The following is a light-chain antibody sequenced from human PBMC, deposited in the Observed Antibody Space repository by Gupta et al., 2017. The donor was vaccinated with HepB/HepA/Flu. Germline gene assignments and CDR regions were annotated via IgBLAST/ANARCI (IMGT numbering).Light chain of an antibody. Sequence: QSVLTQAPSASGTPGQRVTISCSGSSSNIENNNVCWYQHVPGTAPKPLIYSNNQRPSGVPGRFSGSKSGTSASLAISGLRSEDEADYYCATWDDSRRGPVFGGGTKLTVL. J-gene: IGLJ2*01. CDR1: SSNIENNN. CDR2: SNN. CDR3: ATWDDSRRGPV. V-gene: IGLV1-47*01.